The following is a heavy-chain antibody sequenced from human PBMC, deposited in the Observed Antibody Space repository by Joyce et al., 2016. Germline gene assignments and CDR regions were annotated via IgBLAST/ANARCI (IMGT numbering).Heavy chain of an antibody. CDR3: ARHVTDWFDP. CDR2: IDPRDSYT. D-gene: IGHD3-10*02. V-gene: IGHV5-10-1*03. J-gene: IGHJ5*02. Sequence: EVQLVQSGAEVKKPGESLRISCKGSGYSFTSHWSSWVRQMPGKCLEWMGRIDPRDSYTDYSPSFEGHVTISVDKTISAAYLQWSSLRASDTAIYYCARHVTDWFDPWGQGTLVTVSS. CDR1: GYSFTSHW.